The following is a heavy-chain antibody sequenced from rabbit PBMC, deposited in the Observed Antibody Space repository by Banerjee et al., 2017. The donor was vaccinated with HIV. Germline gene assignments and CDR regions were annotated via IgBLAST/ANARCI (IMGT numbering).Heavy chain of an antibody. J-gene: IGHJ6*01. D-gene: IGHD1-1*01. CDR2: TAGGRSSFT. V-gene: IGHV1S40*01. Sequence: QSLEESGGGLVKPGASLTLTCKASGFSFSSNDYICWVRQAPGKGLEWIACTAGGRSSFTYYASWAKGRFTISKASSTTVTLQMTSLTAADTATYFCARDTATSFSTYGMDLWGPGTLSPS. CDR1: GFSFSSNDY. CDR3: ARDTATSFSTYGMDL.